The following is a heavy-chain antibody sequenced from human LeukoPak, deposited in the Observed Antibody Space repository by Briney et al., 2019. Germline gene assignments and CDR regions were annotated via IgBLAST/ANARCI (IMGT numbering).Heavy chain of an antibody. Sequence: GASVKVSCKASGYTFTGYYMHWVRQAPGQGLEWMGWVNPNSGGTNYAQKFQGRVTMTRDTSISTAYMELSRLRSDDTAVYYCARYYVLGLREGLDYWGQGTLVTVSS. J-gene: IGHJ4*02. CDR2: VNPNSGGT. CDR3: ARYYVLGLREGLDY. D-gene: IGHD1-26*01. CDR1: GYTFTGYY. V-gene: IGHV1-2*02.